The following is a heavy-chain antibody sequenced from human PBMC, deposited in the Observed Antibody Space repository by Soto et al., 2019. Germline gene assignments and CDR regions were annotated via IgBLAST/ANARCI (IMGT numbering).Heavy chain of an antibody. Sequence: SETLSLTCTVSGGSISSYYWSWIRQPPGKGLEWIGYIYYSGSTNYNPSLKSRVTISVDTSKNQFSLKLSSVTAADTAVYYCARARYYDYIWGSYRPYYFDYWGQGTLVTVSS. J-gene: IGHJ4*02. CDR3: ARARYYDYIWGSYRPYYFDY. D-gene: IGHD3-16*02. CDR2: IYYSGST. CDR1: GGSISSYY. V-gene: IGHV4-59*08.